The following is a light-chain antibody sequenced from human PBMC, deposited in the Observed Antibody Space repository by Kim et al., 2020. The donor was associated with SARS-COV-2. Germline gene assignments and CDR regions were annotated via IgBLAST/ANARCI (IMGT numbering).Light chain of an antibody. CDR3: QQYSSSPPKYT. V-gene: IGKV3-20*01. CDR2: GAS. J-gene: IGKJ2*01. CDR1: QSVSSSY. Sequence: PGERATLSCRASQSVSSSYLAWYQQKPGQAPRLLIYGASSRATGIPDRFSGSGSGTDFTLTISRLEPEDFAVYYCQQYSSSPPKYTFGQGTKLEI.